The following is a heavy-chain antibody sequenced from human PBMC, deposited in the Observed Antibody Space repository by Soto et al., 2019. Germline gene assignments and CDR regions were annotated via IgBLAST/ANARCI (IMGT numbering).Heavy chain of an antibody. CDR2: INSDGSRT. CDR3: EKVANGSYDWFDP. J-gene: IGHJ5*02. D-gene: IGHD1-26*01. Sequence: PGGSLRLSCAASGFTFSTYWMHWVRQAPGKGLVWVSRINSDGSRTNYADSVKGRFTTFGDNAKNTVYLQLNSPTAEETAVYYWEKVANGSYDWFDPWGQGNLVTVSS. V-gene: IGHV3-74*01. CDR1: GFTFSTYW.